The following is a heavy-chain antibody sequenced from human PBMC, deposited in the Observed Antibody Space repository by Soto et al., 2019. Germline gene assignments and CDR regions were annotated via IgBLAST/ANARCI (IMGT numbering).Heavy chain of an antibody. D-gene: IGHD3-3*01. Sequence: ASVKVSCKASGYTFTSYAMHWVRQAPGQRPEWMGWINAGNGNTKYSQKFQGRVTITRDTSASTAYMELSSLRSEDTAVYYCARVPVLRFLDDFDIWGQGTRVTVSS. CDR2: INAGNGNT. CDR3: ARVPVLRFLDDFDI. V-gene: IGHV1-3*01. CDR1: GYTFTSYA. J-gene: IGHJ3*02.